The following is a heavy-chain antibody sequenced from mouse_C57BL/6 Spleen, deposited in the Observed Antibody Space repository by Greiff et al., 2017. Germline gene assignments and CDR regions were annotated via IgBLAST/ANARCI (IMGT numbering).Heavy chain of an antibody. Sequence: VQLQQSGPELVKPGASVKIPCKASGYTFTDYNMDWVKQSHGKSLEWIGDINPNNGGTIYNQKFKGKATLTVDKSSSTAYMELRSLTSEDTAVYYCARREAIYYGPTWFAYWGQGTLVTVSA. D-gene: IGHD2-1*01. CDR3: ARREAIYYGPTWFAY. CDR2: INPNNGGT. CDR1: GYTFTDYN. V-gene: IGHV1-18*01. J-gene: IGHJ3*01.